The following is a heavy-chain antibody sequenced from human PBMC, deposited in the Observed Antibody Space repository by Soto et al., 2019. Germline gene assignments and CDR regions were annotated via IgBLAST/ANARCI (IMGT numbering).Heavy chain of an antibody. CDR2: ISYDGSNK. V-gene: IGHV3-30*18. Sequence: QGQLVESGGGVVQPGRSLRLSCAASGFTFSSYGMHWVRQAPVKGLEWVAIISYDGSNKYYADSVQGRFTISRDNSKNTLSLQMNSLREEETALYYCAKDICRTWLKSGTTDYCGHGPMVTVSS. CDR1: GFTFSSYG. J-gene: IGHJ4*01. D-gene: IGHD3-10*01. CDR3: AKDICRTWLKSGTTDY.